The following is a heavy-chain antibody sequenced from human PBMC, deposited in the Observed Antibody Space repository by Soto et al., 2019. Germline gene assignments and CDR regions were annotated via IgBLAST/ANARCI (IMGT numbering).Heavy chain of an antibody. CDR2: INAGNGNT. CDR3: ATPRRYSSGFSGPANKYYYYYMDV. CDR1: GYTFTSYA. V-gene: IGHV1-3*01. Sequence: QVQLVQSGAEVKKPGASVKVSCKASGYTFTSYAMHWVRQAPGQRLEWMGWINAGNGNTKYSQKFQGRVTITRDTSASTAYMELSSLRSEDTAVYYCATPRRYSSGFSGPANKYYYYYMDVWGKGTTVTVSS. D-gene: IGHD6-19*01. J-gene: IGHJ6*03.